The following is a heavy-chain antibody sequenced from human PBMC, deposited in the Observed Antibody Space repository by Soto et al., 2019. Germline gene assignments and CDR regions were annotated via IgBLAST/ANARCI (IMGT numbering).Heavy chain of an antibody. CDR1: GGTFSSYT. J-gene: IGHJ4*02. CDR2: IIPILGIA. V-gene: IGHV1-69*04. CDR3: ARDRIAAAGLDQGGYYFDY. D-gene: IGHD6-13*01. Sequence: VASVKVSCKASGGTFSSYTISWVRQAPGQGLEWMGRIIPILGIANYAQKFQGRVTTTADKSTSTAYMELSSLRSEDTAVYYCARDRIAAAGLDQGGYYFDYWGQGTLVTVSS.